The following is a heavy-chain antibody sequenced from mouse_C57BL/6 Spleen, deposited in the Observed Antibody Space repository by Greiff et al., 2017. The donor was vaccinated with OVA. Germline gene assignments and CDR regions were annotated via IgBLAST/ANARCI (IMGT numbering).Heavy chain of an antibody. Sequence: QVQLQQSGAELVRPGTSVKVSCKASGYAFTNYLIEWVKQRPGQGLEWIGVINPGSGGTNYNEKFKGKATLTADKSSSTAYIQLSSLTSEDSAVYFCARPQTGGYYFDYWGQGTTLTVSS. J-gene: IGHJ2*01. CDR2: INPGSGGT. V-gene: IGHV1-54*01. CDR3: ARPQTGGYYFDY. CDR1: GYAFTNYL.